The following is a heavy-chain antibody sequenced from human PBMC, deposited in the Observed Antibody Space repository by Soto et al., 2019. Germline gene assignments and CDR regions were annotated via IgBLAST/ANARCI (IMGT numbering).Heavy chain of an antibody. CDR2: ISSNVGST. V-gene: IGHV3-64D*06. CDR1: GFTFSSYA. D-gene: IGHD3-22*01. Sequence: GGSLRLSCSASGFTFSSYAMHWVRQAPGKGLEYVSAISSNVGSTYYADSVKGRFTISRDNSKNTLYLQMSSLRAEDTAVYYCVKDLGYYHSSGYYYDYWGQGTLVTVSS. J-gene: IGHJ4*02. CDR3: VKDLGYYHSSGYYYDY.